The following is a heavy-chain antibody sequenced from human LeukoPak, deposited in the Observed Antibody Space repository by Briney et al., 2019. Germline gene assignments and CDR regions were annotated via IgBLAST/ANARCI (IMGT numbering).Heavy chain of an antibody. J-gene: IGHJ4*02. V-gene: IGHV1-18*01. CDR3: ARHRGDCSGGSCYPYYFDY. CDR2: ISAYNGNT. Sequence: ASAKVSCKASGYTFTSYGISWVRQAPGQGLEWMGWISAYNGNTNYAQKLQGRVTMTTDTSTSTAYMELRSLRADDTAVYYCARHRGDCSGGSCYPYYFDYWGQGTLVTVSS. D-gene: IGHD2-15*01. CDR1: GYTFTSYG.